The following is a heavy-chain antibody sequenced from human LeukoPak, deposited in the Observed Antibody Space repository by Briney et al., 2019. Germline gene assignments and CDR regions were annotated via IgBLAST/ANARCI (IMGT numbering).Heavy chain of an antibody. J-gene: IGHJ3*01. Sequence: PSETLSLTCAVYGGSFSGYYWSWIRQPPGKGLEWIGEINHSGSTNYNPSLKSRVTISVDTSKNQFSLKLNSVTAADTAVYYCARGRKIVGGTWRPFDVWGQGTMVTVSS. CDR3: ARGRKIVGGTWRPFDV. V-gene: IGHV4-34*01. D-gene: IGHD1-26*01. CDR2: INHSGST. CDR1: GGSFSGYY.